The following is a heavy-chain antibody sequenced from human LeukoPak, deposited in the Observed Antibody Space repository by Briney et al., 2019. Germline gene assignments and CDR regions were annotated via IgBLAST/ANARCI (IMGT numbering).Heavy chain of an antibody. CDR1: GGSISSSSYY. V-gene: IGHV4-39*01. Sequence: PSETLSLTCTVSGGSISSSSYYWGWIRQPPGKGLEWIGCIYYSGSTYYNPSLKSRVTISVDTSKNQFSLKLSSVTAADTAVYYCARHSSSGFKRAFDIWGQGTLVTVSS. D-gene: IGHD6-19*01. CDR3: ARHSSSGFKRAFDI. J-gene: IGHJ3*02. CDR2: IYYSGST.